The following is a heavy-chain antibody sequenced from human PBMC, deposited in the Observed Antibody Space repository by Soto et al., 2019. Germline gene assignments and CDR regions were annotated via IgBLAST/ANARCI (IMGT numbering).Heavy chain of an antibody. CDR1: GFTFSSYS. D-gene: IGHD2-2*01. CDR2: ISSSSSYI. Sequence: GGSLRLSCAASGFTFSSYSMNWVRQAPGKGLEWVSSISSSSSYIYYADSVKGRFTISRDNAKNSLYLQMNSLRAEDTAVYYCARDRGYCSSTSCLYYYYYMDVWGKGTTVTVSS. V-gene: IGHV3-21*01. CDR3: ARDRGYCSSTSCLYYYYYMDV. J-gene: IGHJ6*03.